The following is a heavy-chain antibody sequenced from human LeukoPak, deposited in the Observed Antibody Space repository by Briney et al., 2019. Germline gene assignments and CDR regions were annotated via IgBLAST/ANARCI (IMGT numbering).Heavy chain of an antibody. D-gene: IGHD6-19*01. CDR3: ARDDIAVAANFQH. CDR2: INTYTGNP. CDR1: GYTFTSYY. V-gene: IGHV7-4-1*02. J-gene: IGHJ1*01. Sequence: ASVKVSCKASGYTFTSYYMHWVRQAPGQGLEWMGWINTYTGNPTYAQGFTGRFVFSLDTSVSTSYLQISSLKAEDTAVYYCARDDIAVAANFQHWGQGTLVTVSS.